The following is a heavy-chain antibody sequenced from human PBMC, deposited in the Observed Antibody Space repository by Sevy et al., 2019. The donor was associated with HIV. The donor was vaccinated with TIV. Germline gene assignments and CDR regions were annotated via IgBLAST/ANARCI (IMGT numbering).Heavy chain of an antibody. Sequence: GGSLRLSCAASGFTFSSYTINWVRQAPGKGLEWVSSISSSSDYIYYADSVKGRFTISRDNAKNSLYLQMNSLRAEDTAVYYCARETGNGELGFYFDYRGQGTLVTVSS. D-gene: IGHD1-1*01. CDR1: GFTFSSYT. CDR2: ISSSSDYI. J-gene: IGHJ4*02. V-gene: IGHV3-21*01. CDR3: ARETGNGELGFYFDY.